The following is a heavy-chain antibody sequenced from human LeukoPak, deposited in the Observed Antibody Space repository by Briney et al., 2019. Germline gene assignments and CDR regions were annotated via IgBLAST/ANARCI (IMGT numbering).Heavy chain of an antibody. V-gene: IGHV3-15*01. Sequence: GGSLRLSCAASGFTFSNAWMSWVRQAPGKGLEWVGRIKNKFDGGTTEYAAPVKGRFTISRDDSRTTLYLQMNSLRAEDTAVYYCARDCSQTGGAVAGTEGSYFDYWGQGTLVTVSS. D-gene: IGHD6-19*01. CDR1: GFTFSNAW. CDR2: IKNKFDGGTT. CDR3: ARDCSQTGGAVAGTEGSYFDY. J-gene: IGHJ4*02.